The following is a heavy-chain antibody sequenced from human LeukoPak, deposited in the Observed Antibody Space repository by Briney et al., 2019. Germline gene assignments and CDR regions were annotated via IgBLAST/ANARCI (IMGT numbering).Heavy chain of an antibody. Sequence: PSGTLSLTCAVSGGSISSSAWWSWVRQPPGKGLEWIGEVYHSGSTNYNSFLKSRVTIPVDKSKNQFSLKLTSATAADTAVYYCARDLGSSWFEPLDYWGQGILVIVSS. J-gene: IGHJ4*02. V-gene: IGHV4-4*02. CDR3: ARDLGSSWFEPLDY. CDR1: GGSISSSAW. D-gene: IGHD6-13*01. CDR2: VYHSGST.